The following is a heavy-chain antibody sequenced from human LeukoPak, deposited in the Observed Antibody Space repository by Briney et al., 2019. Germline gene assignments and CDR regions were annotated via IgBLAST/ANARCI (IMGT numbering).Heavy chain of an antibody. CDR1: GGSISSYY. Sequence: PSETLSLTCTVSGGSISSYYWSWIRQPPGKGLEWIGYIYYSGSTNYNPSLKSRVTISVDTSKNQFSLKLSSVTAADTAVYYCARCAYCSGGSCYQAGTYFDYWGQGTLVTVSS. CDR2: IYYSGST. V-gene: IGHV4-59*08. J-gene: IGHJ4*02. CDR3: ARCAYCSGGSCYQAGTYFDY. D-gene: IGHD2-15*01.